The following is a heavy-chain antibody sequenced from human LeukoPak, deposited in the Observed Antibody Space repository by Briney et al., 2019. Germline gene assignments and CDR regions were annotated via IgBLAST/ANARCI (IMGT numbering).Heavy chain of an antibody. Sequence: ASVKVSCKASGYTFTSYDINWVRQATGQGLEWMGWMNPNSGNTGYAQKFQGRVTMTRNTSISTAYMELSSLRSEDTAVYYCARKGQPSSWSPRRYANWFDPWGQGTLVTVSS. CDR1: GYTFTSYD. D-gene: IGHD6-13*01. CDR3: ARKGQPSSWSPRRYANWFDP. CDR2: MNPNSGNT. V-gene: IGHV1-8*01. J-gene: IGHJ5*02.